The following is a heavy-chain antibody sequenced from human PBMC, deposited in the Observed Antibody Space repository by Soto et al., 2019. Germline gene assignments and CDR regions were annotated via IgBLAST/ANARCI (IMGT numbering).Heavy chain of an antibody. CDR1: GGSISSGDYY. D-gene: IGHD3-10*01. J-gene: IGHJ3*02. V-gene: IGHV4-61*08. Sequence: SETLSLTCTVSGGSISSGDYYWSWIRQPPGKGLEWIGYIYYSGSTNYNPSLKSRVTISVDTSKNQFSLKLSSVTAADTAVYYRARVWGGAFDIWGQGTMVTVSS. CDR3: ARVWGGAFDI. CDR2: IYYSGST.